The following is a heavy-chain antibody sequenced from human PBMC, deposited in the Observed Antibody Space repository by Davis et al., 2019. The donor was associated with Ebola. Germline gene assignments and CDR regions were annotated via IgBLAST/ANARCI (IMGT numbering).Heavy chain of an antibody. V-gene: IGHV3-20*04. J-gene: IGHJ3*02. Sequence: PGGSLRLSCAASGFIFSNYWMHWVRQAPGKGLEWVSGINWNGGSTGYADSVKGRFTISRDNAKNSLYLQMNRLRAEDTALYYCARDWEWFGVCAFDIWGQGTMVTVSS. CDR2: INWNGGST. CDR3: ARDWEWFGVCAFDI. CDR1: GFIFSNYW. D-gene: IGHD3-3*01.